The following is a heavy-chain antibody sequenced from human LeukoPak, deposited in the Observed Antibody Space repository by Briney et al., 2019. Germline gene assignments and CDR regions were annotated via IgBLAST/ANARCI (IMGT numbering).Heavy chain of an antibody. J-gene: IGHJ3*02. D-gene: IGHD6-6*01. Sequence: PGGSLRLSCAASGFNFSSFGMHWVRQAPGKGLDWVAFIQYDGSNKYYADSVKGRFTISRDNSKNTLYLQMNSLRPEDTAVYYCAKGRQYSSSSDAFDIWGQGTMVTVSS. CDR2: IQYDGSNK. CDR1: GFNFSSFG. V-gene: IGHV3-30*02. CDR3: AKGRQYSSSSDAFDI.